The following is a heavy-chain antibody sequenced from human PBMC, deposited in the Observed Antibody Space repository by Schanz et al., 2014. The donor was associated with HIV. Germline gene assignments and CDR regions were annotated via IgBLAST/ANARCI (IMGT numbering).Heavy chain of an antibody. CDR3: ARGGIWEWDQPDFDY. CDR1: RFTFSTYG. Sequence: QVQLVESGGGVVQPGRSLRLSCAASRFTFSTYGMHWVRQAPGKGLEWVALIWYDGTNKYYADSVKGRFTISRDNSKNTLYLQMNSLRADDTAVYYCARGGIWEWDQPDFDYWGQGTLVTVSS. J-gene: IGHJ4*02. D-gene: IGHD2-15*01. V-gene: IGHV3-33*01. CDR2: IWYDGTNK.